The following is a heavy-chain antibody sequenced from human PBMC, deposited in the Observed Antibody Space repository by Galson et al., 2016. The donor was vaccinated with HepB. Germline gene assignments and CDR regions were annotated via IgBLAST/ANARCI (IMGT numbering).Heavy chain of an antibody. Sequence: SVKVSCKVSGYTLTKLSIHWVRQAPGKGLEWMGGSDPENGETIFPQKFQGRVTMTEDTPTDTAYMELSSLGSEDTAVYYCATIRWELLPNSYYYAMDVWGQGTTVSVSS. V-gene: IGHV1-24*01. D-gene: IGHD1-26*01. CDR1: GYTLTKLS. CDR3: ATIRWELLPNSYYYAMDV. J-gene: IGHJ6*02. CDR2: SDPENGET.